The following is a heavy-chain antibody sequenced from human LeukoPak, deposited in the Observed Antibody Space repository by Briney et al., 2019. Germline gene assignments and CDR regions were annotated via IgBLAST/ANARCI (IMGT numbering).Heavy chain of an antibody. CDR1: GGSISSGGYY. D-gene: IGHD3-22*01. V-gene: IGHV4-31*03. J-gene: IGHJ4*02. CDR2: IYYSGST. CDR3: ARGGENYYDTNNYFDY. Sequence: SETLSLTCTVSGGSISSGGYYWSWIRQHPGKGLEWIGYIYYSGSTYYNPSLKSRVTISVDTSKNQFSLKLSSVTAADTAVCYCARGGENYYDTNNYFDYWGQGTLVTVSS.